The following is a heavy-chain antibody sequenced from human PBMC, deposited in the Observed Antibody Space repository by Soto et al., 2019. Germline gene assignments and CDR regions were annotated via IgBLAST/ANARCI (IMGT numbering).Heavy chain of an antibody. CDR2: TYYRSKWYN. V-gene: IGHV6-1*01. D-gene: IGHD6-19*01. J-gene: IGHJ6*02. Sequence: SQTLSLTCAISGDSVSSNSAAWNWIRQSPSRGLEWLGRTYYRSKWYNDYAVSVKSRITINPDTSKNQFSLQLNSVTPEDTAVYYCAGGLERVAGYYYYYYGMDVWGQGTTVTVSS. CDR3: AGGLERVAGYYYYYYGMDV. CDR1: GDSVSSNSAA.